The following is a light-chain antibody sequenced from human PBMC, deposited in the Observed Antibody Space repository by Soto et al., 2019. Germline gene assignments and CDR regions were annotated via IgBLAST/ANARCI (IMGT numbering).Light chain of an antibody. V-gene: IGKV3-15*01. J-gene: IGKJ1*01. CDR1: QSVSSN. CDR3: QQYNNWPPWT. Sequence: EIVMTQSRATLSVSPGERATLSCRASQSVSSNLAWYQQKPGQAPRLLIYGASTRATGSPARFSVSGSGTEFTLTISSLQSEDFAVYYCQQYNNWPPWTFGQGTKVEIK. CDR2: GAS.